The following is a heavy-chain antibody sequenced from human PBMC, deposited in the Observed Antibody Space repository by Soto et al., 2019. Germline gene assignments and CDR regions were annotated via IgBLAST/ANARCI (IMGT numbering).Heavy chain of an antibody. CDR1: GYTFSTYH. CDR2: IKSSGDIT. J-gene: IGHJ4*02. Sequence: ASVKVSCKTSGYTFSTYHMHWVRLAPGQGLEWVGIIKSSGDITLYAQKFQGRVTMSKDTSTSTVYMEVSSLRSEDTAVYYCAREPPNPPLFDCWGQGTQVPVSS. CDR3: AREPPNPPLFDC. D-gene: IGHD7-27*01. V-gene: IGHV1-46*01.